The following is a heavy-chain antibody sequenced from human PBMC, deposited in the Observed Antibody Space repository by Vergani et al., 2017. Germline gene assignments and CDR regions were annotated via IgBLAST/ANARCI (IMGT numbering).Heavy chain of an antibody. J-gene: IGHJ4*02. V-gene: IGHV1-18*01. CDR2: ISAYNGNT. Sequence: QVQLVQSGAEVKKPGASVKVSCKASGYTFTSYGISWVRQAPGQGLEWMGWISAYNGNTNYAQKLQGRVTRTTDTSTSTAYMELRSLRSDDTAVYYCARDSDGEMATIPLDYWGQGTLVTVSS. CDR1: GYTFTSYG. D-gene: IGHD5-24*01. CDR3: ARDSDGEMATIPLDY.